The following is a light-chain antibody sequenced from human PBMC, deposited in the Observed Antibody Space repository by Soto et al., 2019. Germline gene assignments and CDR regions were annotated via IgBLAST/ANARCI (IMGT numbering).Light chain of an antibody. Sequence: QSALTQPASVSGSPGQSITISCTGTSSDVGAYNYVSWYQQHPGEAPKLIIYGVTNRPSGVSYRFSGSKSDYTASLTISGLQAEDEADYYCSSYAGDSLYVFGTGTKVTVL. CDR1: SSDVGAYNY. J-gene: IGLJ1*01. CDR2: GVT. CDR3: SSYAGDSLYV. V-gene: IGLV2-14*01.